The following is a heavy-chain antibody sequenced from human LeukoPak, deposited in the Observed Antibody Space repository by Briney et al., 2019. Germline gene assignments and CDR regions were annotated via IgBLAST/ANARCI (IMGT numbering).Heavy chain of an antibody. CDR3: AKDFCSGGGCSYYFYGMDV. V-gene: IGHV3-9*01. D-gene: IGHD2-15*01. CDR2: ISWHSVNI. J-gene: IGHJ6*02. CDR1: GFTFGDHV. Sequence: GGSLRLSCAASGFTFGDHVMHWVRQAPGKGLEWVSGISWHSVNIDHADSVKGRFTISRDNAKNSLYLQMNSLRAEDTALYYCAKDFCSGGGCSYYFYGMDVWGQGTTVTVSS.